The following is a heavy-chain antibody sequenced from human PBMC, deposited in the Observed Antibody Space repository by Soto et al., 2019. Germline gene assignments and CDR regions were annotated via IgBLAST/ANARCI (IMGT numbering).Heavy chain of an antibody. D-gene: IGHD3-22*01. V-gene: IGHV3-23*01. CDR2: ISGSGGST. CDR1: GCTLSTDR. Sequence: SLIHPSAASGCTLSTDRLSVVRQAPGKGLEWVSAISGSGGSTYYADSVKGRFTISRDNSKNTLYLQMNSLRAEDTAVYYCAKGILGRYYDSPQSAFDIWGQGT. J-gene: IGHJ3*02. CDR3: AKGILGRYYDSPQSAFDI.